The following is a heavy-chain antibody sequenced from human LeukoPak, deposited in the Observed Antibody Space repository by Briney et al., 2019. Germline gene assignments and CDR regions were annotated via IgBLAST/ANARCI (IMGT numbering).Heavy chain of an antibody. D-gene: IGHD3-22*01. Sequence: GGSLRLSCAASGFTFSSYEMNWVRQAPGKGLEWVSYISSSGSTIYYADSVEGRFTISRDNAKNSLYLQMNSLRAEDTAVYYCARAYYYDSSGQGYYFDYWGQGTLVTVSS. CDR1: GFTFSSYE. J-gene: IGHJ4*02. CDR2: ISSSGSTI. CDR3: ARAYYYDSSGQGYYFDY. V-gene: IGHV3-48*03.